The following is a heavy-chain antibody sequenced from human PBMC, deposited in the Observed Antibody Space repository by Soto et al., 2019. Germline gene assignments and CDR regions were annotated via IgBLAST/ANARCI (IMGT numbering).Heavy chain of an antibody. CDR3: ARHYSSGSRNWFDP. CDR1: GGSINSSSYF. D-gene: IGHD6-19*01. CDR2: IYYSGST. V-gene: IGHV4-39*01. J-gene: IGHJ5*02. Sequence: LSLTCSVSGGSINSSSYFWGWVRRPPGKGLEWIGSIYYSGSTYYNPSLRSRVTISVDTSKNQFSLKLSSVTAADTAVFYCARHYSSGSRNWFDPWGQGTLVTVSS.